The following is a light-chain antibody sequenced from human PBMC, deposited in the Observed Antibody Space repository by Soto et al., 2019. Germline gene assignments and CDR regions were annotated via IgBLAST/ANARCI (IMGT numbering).Light chain of an antibody. CDR2: GSR. CDR3: QSYDSSLSGAV. Sequence: QSVLTQPPSVSGAPGQRVTISCTGSSANIGAGYDVQWYQQLPGTAPKLLIYGSRNRPSGVPDRFSGSKSGTSASLAITGLQVDDEADYYGQSYDSSLSGAVCGGGTKLTVL. CDR1: SANIGAGYD. V-gene: IGLV1-40*01. J-gene: IGLJ2*01.